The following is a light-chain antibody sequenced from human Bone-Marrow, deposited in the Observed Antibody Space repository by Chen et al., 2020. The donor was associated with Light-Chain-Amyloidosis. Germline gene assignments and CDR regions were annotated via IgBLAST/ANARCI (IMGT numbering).Light chain of an antibody. CDR3: QVWDRSSDRPV. V-gene: IGLV3-21*02. J-gene: IGLJ3*02. CDR1: NIGSTS. Sequence: SYVLTQPSSVSVAPGQTATLACGGNNIGSTSVHWYQQTPGQAPLLVVYDDSDRPSGIPERLSGSNSGNTATQTISRVEAGDEADYYCQVWDRSSDRPVFGGGTKLTVL. CDR2: DDS.